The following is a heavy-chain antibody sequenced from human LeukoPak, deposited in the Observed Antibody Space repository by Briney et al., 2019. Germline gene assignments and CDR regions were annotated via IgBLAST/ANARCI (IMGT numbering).Heavy chain of an antibody. CDR3: AIAVAGTAFDY. V-gene: IGHV3-21*01. D-gene: IGHD6-19*01. J-gene: IGHJ4*02. CDR1: GITFNSYT. Sequence: GGSLRLSCAASGITFNSYTMNWVRQAPGKGLEWVSSISSSSSYVYYAASVKGRFTISRDNAKNSLYLQMNSLRAEDTAVYYCAIAVAGTAFDYWGQGTLVTVSS. CDR2: ISSSSSYV.